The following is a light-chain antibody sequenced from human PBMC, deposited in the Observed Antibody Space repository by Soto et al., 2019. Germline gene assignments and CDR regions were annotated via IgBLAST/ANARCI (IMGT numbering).Light chain of an antibody. J-gene: IGKJ1*01. CDR2: KAS. V-gene: IGKV1-5*03. Sequence: DIQMTQSPSTLSASVGDRVTITCRASQSISTWLVWYQQKLGKAPKVLVHKASTLASGVPSRFSGSGSGTEFTLTISSLQPDDFATYYCQQYESDSRTFGQGTKVEIK. CDR1: QSISTW. CDR3: QQYESDSRT.